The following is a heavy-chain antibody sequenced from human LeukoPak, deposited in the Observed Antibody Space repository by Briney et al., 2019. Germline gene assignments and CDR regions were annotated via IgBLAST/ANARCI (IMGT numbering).Heavy chain of an antibody. Sequence: GASVKVSCKASGYTFTSYYMHWVRQAPGQGLEWMGIINPSGGSTSYAQKFQGRVTMTRDTSTSTVYMELSSLRSEDTAVYYCARDRAPGSGWYLDAFDIWGQGTMVTVSS. CDR3: ARDRAPGSGWYLDAFDI. CDR2: INPSGGST. D-gene: IGHD6-19*01. J-gene: IGHJ3*02. CDR1: GYTFTSYY. V-gene: IGHV1-46*01.